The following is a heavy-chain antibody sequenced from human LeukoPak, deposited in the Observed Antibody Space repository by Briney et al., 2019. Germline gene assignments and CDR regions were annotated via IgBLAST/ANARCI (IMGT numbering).Heavy chain of an antibody. V-gene: IGHV3-33*03. J-gene: IGHJ4*02. CDR1: GFTFSSFG. CDR3: AKGGVTSGWPTPFDS. Sequence: GRPLRLSCEASGFTFSSFGMHWVRQAPGKGLEGVAVIWNDGSNKYYADSVKGRFTISRDNSRNTLYLQMNSLRDEDTAVYYCAKGGVTSGWPTPFDSWGQGTLVTVSS. D-gene: IGHD6-19*01. CDR2: IWNDGSNK.